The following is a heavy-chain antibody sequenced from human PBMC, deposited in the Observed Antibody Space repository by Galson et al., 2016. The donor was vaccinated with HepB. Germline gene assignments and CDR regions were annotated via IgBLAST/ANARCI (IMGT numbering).Heavy chain of an antibody. Sequence: QSGAEVKKPRDSLTISCFLAGATVTNSWIRWVRQVPGTGLEWLGSVDATNSYSSYRPSFQGHVTISSDKSINTAYLQWSSLKPSDTAIYFCAETVLTAVGDWFDPWGQGTLVTVSS. CDR3: AETVLTAVGDWFDP. CDR2: VDATNSYS. CDR1: GATVTNSW. D-gene: IGHD7-27*01. V-gene: IGHV5-10-1*01. J-gene: IGHJ5*02.